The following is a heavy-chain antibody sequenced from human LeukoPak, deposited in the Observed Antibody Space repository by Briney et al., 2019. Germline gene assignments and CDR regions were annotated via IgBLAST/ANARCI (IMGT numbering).Heavy chain of an antibody. CDR2: ISWDGGST. CDR3: AKGGRNPMGMSDY. V-gene: IGHV3-43D*03. D-gene: IGHD1-26*01. Sequence: GGSLRLSCAASGFTFDDYAMHWVRQAPGKGLEWVSLISWDGGSTYYADSVKGRFTISRDNSKNSLYLQMNSLRAEDTALYYCAKGGRNPMGMSDYWGQGTLVTVSS. CDR1: GFTFDDYA. J-gene: IGHJ4*02.